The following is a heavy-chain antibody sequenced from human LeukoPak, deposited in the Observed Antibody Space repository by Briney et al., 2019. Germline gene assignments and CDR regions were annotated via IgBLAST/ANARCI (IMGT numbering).Heavy chain of an antibody. Sequence: GASVKVSCKASGYTFTSYGISWVQQAPGQGLEWMGWISAYNGNTNYAQKLQGRVTMTTDTSTSTAYMELRSLRSDDTAVYYCARDHSSSWYPGNWFDPWGQGTLVTVSS. J-gene: IGHJ5*02. CDR2: ISAYNGNT. CDR1: GYTFTSYG. CDR3: ARDHSSSWYPGNWFDP. D-gene: IGHD6-13*01. V-gene: IGHV1-18*01.